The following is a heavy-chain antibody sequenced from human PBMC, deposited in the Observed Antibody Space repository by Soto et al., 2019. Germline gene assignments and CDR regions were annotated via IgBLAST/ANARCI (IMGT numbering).Heavy chain of an antibody. CDR3: AKDKSNEELSVYYYNGLDV. D-gene: IGHD3-16*02. CDR1: GFAFHDYA. J-gene: IGHJ6*02. V-gene: IGHV3-9*01. Sequence: EVQLVESGGGLVQPGRSLTLSCAASGFAFHDYAMHWVRQDPGKGLEWVSSISWNSGKIGYAGSVKGRFTISRDNAKNFVYLQMNSLRAEETALYYCAKDKSNEELSVYYYNGLDVWGQGTTVIVSS. CDR2: ISWNSGKI.